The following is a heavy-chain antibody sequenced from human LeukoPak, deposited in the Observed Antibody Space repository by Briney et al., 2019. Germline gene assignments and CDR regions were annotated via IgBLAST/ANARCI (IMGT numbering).Heavy chain of an antibody. D-gene: IGHD6-6*01. CDR1: GGSISSYY. CDR3: ARAGSGQLVLNY. V-gene: IGHV4-59*01. J-gene: IGHJ4*02. Sequence: KASETLSLTCTVSGGSISSYYWSWIRQPPGKGLEWIGYIHYSGSTNYNPSLKSRVTISVDTSKNQFSLKLSSVTAADTAVYYCARAGSGQLVLNYWGQGTLVTVSS. CDR2: IHYSGST.